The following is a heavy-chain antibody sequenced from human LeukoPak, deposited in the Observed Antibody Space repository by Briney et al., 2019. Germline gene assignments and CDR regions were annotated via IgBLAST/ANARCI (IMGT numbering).Heavy chain of an antibody. D-gene: IGHD2-2*01. J-gene: IGHJ4*02. CDR1: GFTFSSYW. Sequence: GGSLRLSCAASGFTFSSYWMHWVRQAPGQGLVWVSFTNNDGSATNYADSVKGRITIARDNAKNTLYLQMNSLSAEVTAVYYCARGNAGFDYWGQGTVVTVSS. CDR3: ARGNAGFDY. CDR2: TNNDGSAT. V-gene: IGHV3-74*01.